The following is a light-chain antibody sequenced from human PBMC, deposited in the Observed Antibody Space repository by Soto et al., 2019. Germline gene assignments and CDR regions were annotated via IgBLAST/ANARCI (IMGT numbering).Light chain of an antibody. CDR3: AAWDDSLSGVV. V-gene: IGLV2-18*01. CDR2: EVT. Sequence: QSALTQPPSVSGSPGQSVTISCTGTGSDFGRYNRVSWYQHTPGTAPKLLIYEVTNRPSGVPDRFSGSRSGNTASLTISGLQAEDDADYYCAAWDDSLSGVVFGGGTNLTVL. CDR1: GSDFGRYNR. J-gene: IGLJ2*01.